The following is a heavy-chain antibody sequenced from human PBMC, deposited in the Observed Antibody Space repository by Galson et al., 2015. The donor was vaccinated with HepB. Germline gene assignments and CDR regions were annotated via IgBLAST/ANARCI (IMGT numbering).Heavy chain of an antibody. CDR2: IIPIFGTA. D-gene: IGHD2-15*01. V-gene: IGHV1-69*13. Sequence: SVKVSCKASGGTFSSYDISWVRQAPGQGLEWMGGIIPIFGTANYAQKFQGRVTITADESTSTAYMELSSLRSEDTAVYYCARAGDCSGGSCYSPRDYWGQGTLVTVSS. CDR1: GGTFSSYD. J-gene: IGHJ4*02. CDR3: ARAGDCSGGSCYSPRDY.